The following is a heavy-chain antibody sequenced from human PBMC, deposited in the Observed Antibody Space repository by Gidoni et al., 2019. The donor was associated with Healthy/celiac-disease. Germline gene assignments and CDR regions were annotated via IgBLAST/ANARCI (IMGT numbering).Heavy chain of an antibody. Sequence: QVQLVESGGGVVKPGRSLRLSCAASGFTFSSYAMHWVRQAPGKGLEWVAVISYDGSNKYYADYVKGRFTISRDNSKNTLYLQMNSLRAEDTAVYYCARDVTYSSSWSPAYYYYGMDVWGQGTTVTVSS. CDR2: ISYDGSNK. CDR3: ARDVTYSSSWSPAYYYYGMDV. D-gene: IGHD6-13*01. J-gene: IGHJ6*02. V-gene: IGHV3-30-3*01. CDR1: GFTFSSYA.